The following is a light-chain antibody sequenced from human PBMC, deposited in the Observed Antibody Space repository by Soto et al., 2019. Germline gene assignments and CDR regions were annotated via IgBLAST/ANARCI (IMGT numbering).Light chain of an antibody. J-gene: IGLJ1*01. CDR3: SSYSVSSTSYV. Sequence: QSVLTQPASVSGSPGQSITISCTGTSSDFGSFDLVSWYQQHPGKAPKLMIFEVSNRPSGVSNRLSGSKSGNTASLSISGLQAEDEADYYCSSYSVSSTSYVFATGTKVTVL. V-gene: IGLV2-23*02. CDR2: EVS. CDR1: SSDFGSFDL.